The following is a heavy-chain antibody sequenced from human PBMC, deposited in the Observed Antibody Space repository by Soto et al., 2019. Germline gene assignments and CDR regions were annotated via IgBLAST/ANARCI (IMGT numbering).Heavy chain of an antibody. CDR3: ARIHGDYEGGY. J-gene: IGHJ4*02. CDR2: IIPILGIA. Sequence: GASVMLSCKDSVGTISSTTISWVLQAPGQGLEWMGRIIPILGIANYAQKFQGRVTITADKSTSTAYMELSSLRSEDTAVYYCARIHGDYEGGYWGQGTLVTVSS. CDR1: VGTISSTT. V-gene: IGHV1-69*02. D-gene: IGHD4-17*01.